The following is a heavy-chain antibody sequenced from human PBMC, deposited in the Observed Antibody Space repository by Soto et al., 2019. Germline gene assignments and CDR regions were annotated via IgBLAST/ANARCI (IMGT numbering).Heavy chain of an antibody. Sequence: EVQLLESGGGLVHPGGSLRLSCAASGFTFSNYAMSWVRQAPGKGLEWVSAISGSGGSTFYADSVKGRFTISRDNSRNMLYLLMNSLRAEDTAVYYCAKVRLSYYYYYYGMDVWGQGTTVTVSS. J-gene: IGHJ6*02. V-gene: IGHV3-23*01. CDR3: AKVRLSYYYYYYGMDV. D-gene: IGHD1-26*01. CDR1: GFTFSNYA. CDR2: ISGSGGST.